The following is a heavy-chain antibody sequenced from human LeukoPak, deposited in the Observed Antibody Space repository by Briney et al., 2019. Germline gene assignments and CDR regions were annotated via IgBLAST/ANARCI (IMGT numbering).Heavy chain of an antibody. V-gene: IGHV1-2*02. CDR2: INPNSGGT. D-gene: IGHD3-22*01. CDR1: GYTFTSYD. J-gene: IGHJ4*02. Sequence: GASVKVSCKASGYTFTSYDINWVRQAAGQGLEWMGWINPNSGGTNYAQKFQGRVTMTRDTSISTAYMELSRLRSDDTAVYYCARGGMYYYDSPGGYWGQGTLVTVSS. CDR3: ARGGMYYYDSPGGY.